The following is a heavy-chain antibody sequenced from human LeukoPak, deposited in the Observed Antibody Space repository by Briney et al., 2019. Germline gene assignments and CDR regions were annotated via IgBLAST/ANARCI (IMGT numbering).Heavy chain of an antibody. D-gene: IGHD1-26*01. V-gene: IGHV3-20*04. CDR1: GFTFDDYA. Sequence: GGSLRLSCAASGFTFDDYAMHWVRQAPGKGLEWVSGINWNGGSTGYADSVKGRFTISRDNAKNSLYLQMNSLRAEDTALYYCARSAIVGASINWFDPWGQGTLVTVSS. CDR3: ARSAIVGASINWFDP. CDR2: INWNGGST. J-gene: IGHJ5*02.